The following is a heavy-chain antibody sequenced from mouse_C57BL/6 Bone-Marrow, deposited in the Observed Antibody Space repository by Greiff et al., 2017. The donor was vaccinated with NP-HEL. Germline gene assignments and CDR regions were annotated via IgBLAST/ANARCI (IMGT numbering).Heavy chain of an antibody. Sequence: VKLMESGPGLVQPSQSLSITCTVSGFSLTSYGVHWVRQSPGKGLEWLGVIWRGGSTDYKAAFMSSLSITKDNSKSQVFFKRNSLQADDTAIYYCAKANWDVRYFDVWGTGTTVTVSS. D-gene: IGHD4-1*02. J-gene: IGHJ1*03. CDR2: IWRGGST. V-gene: IGHV2-5*01. CDR3: AKANWDVRYFDV. CDR1: GFSLTSYG.